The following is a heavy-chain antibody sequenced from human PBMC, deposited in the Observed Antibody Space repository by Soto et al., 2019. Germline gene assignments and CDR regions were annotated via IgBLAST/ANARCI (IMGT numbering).Heavy chain of an antibody. J-gene: IGHJ4*02. CDR1: GFTFSNAW. Sequence: EVQLVESGGGLVKPGGSLRLSCAASGFTFSNAWMNWVRQPPGKGLEWVGRIKSKTDGGTTDYAAPVKGRFTISRDDSKNTLYLQMNSLKTEDTAVYYCTTYYDFWSGGDYWGQGTLVTVSS. CDR2: IKSKTDGGTT. CDR3: TTYYDFWSGGDY. D-gene: IGHD3-3*01. V-gene: IGHV3-15*07.